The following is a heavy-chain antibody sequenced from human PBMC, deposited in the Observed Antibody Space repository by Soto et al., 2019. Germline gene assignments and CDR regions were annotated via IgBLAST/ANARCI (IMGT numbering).Heavy chain of an antibody. CDR1: GASISSGGYF. V-gene: IGHV4-31*03. CDR3: ARGFVETAMAFDY. CDR2: IHYSGST. Sequence: QVQLQESCPGLVKPSQTLSLACSVSGASISSGGYFWSWIRQLPGKGLEWIGYIHYSGSTYYNPSLKSRVVMSMDTSKNDFSLKLNSVTAADTAVFYCARGFVETAMAFDYWGQGALATVSS. D-gene: IGHD5-18*01. J-gene: IGHJ4*02.